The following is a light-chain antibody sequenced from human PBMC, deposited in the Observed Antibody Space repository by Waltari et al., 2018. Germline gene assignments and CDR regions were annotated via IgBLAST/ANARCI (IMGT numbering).Light chain of an antibody. CDR1: SSDVGSSHD. CDR3: SSNAGINNFV. V-gene: IGLV2-8*01. CDR2: HVT. Sequence: QSALTQPPSASGSPGQTVTISCAGTSSDVGSSHDISWYQKHPGQAPKLLIYHVTKRPSGVPDRFSGSKSGNTASLTVSGLQAEDEADYYCSSNAGINNFVFGGGTKLTVL. J-gene: IGLJ2*01.